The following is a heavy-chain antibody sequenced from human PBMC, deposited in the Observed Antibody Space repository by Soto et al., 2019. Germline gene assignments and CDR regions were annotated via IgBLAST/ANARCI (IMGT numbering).Heavy chain of an antibody. CDR2: IYYSGST. CDR1: GGSISSGDYY. D-gene: IGHD3-3*01. V-gene: IGHV4-30-4*01. J-gene: IGHJ6*02. Sequence: KTSETLSLTCTVSGGSISSGDYYWSWIRQPPGKGLEWIGYIYYSGSTYYNPSLKSRVTISVDTSKNQFSLKLSSVTAADTAVYYCARGTSYYDFWSGSSRYYGMDVWGQGTTVTVSS. CDR3: ARGTSYYDFWSGSSRYYGMDV.